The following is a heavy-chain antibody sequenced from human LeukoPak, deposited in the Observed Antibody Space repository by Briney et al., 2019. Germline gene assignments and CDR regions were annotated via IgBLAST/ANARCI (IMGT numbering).Heavy chain of an antibody. V-gene: IGHV3-33*01. J-gene: IGHJ4*02. CDR3: ARDLHVAAIDY. CDR2: IWHDGSNK. CDR1: GFTFSSYG. Sequence: GGSLRLSCAASGFTFSSYGMHWIRQAPGKGLEWVAVIWHDGSNKYYADSVKGRFTISRDTSKNTLYLQMNSLRAEDTAVYYCARDLHVAAIDYWGQGTLVTVSS. D-gene: IGHD2-2*02.